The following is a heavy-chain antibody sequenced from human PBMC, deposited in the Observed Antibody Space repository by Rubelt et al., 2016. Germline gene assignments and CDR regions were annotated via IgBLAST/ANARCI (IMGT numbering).Heavy chain of an antibody. CDR2: INHSGST. V-gene: IGHV4-39*07. Sequence: QLQLQESGPGLVKPSETLSLTCTVSGGSISSGGYYWSWISQPPGKGLEWIGEINHSGSTNYNPSLKSRVTISVDTSKNQVSLKLSSVTAADTAVYYCARSNGGNSDYFDYWGQGTLVTVSS. D-gene: IGHD4-23*01. J-gene: IGHJ4*02. CDR3: ARSNGGNSDYFDY. CDR1: GGSISSGGYY.